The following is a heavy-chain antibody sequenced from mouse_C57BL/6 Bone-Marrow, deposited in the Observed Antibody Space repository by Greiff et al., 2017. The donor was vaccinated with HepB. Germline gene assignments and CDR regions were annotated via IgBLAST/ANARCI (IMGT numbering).Heavy chain of an antibody. CDR1: GYTFTDYE. Sequence: QVHLKQSGAELVRPGASVTLSCKASGYTFTDYEMHWVKQTPVHGLEWIGAIDPETGGTAYNQKFKGKAILTADKSSSTAYMELRSLTSEDSAVYYCTRDDGWRIYFDYWGQGTTLTVSS. V-gene: IGHV1-15*01. CDR3: TRDDGWRIYFDY. CDR2: IDPETGGT. D-gene: IGHD2-3*01. J-gene: IGHJ2*01.